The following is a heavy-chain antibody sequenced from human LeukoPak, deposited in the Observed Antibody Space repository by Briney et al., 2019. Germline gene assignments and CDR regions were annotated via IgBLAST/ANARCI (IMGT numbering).Heavy chain of an antibody. Sequence: GGSLRLSCAASGFTFDDYAMHWVRQAPGKGLEWVSYITSSSSAIYYADSVKGRFTISRDNARNSLYLQMSSLRAEDTAVYYCARVRGSYHFDYWGQGTLVTVSS. V-gene: IGHV3-48*01. J-gene: IGHJ4*02. CDR3: ARVRGSYHFDY. CDR1: GFTFDDYA. CDR2: ITSSSSAI. D-gene: IGHD1-26*01.